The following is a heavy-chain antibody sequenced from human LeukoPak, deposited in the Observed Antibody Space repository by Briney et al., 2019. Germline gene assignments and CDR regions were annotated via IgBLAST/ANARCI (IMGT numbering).Heavy chain of an antibody. J-gene: IGHJ3*02. D-gene: IGHD5/OR15-5a*01. CDR2: INPSGGNT. Sequence: ASVKVSCKASGYTFTSYYMHWVRQAPGQGLEWMGIINPSGGNTNYAQKFQGRVTMTRDTSTSTVYMELGSLRSEDTAVYYCARGDHVRIYAESSFDIWGQGTMVTVSS. V-gene: IGHV1-46*01. CDR3: ARGDHVRIYAESSFDI. CDR1: GYTFTSYY.